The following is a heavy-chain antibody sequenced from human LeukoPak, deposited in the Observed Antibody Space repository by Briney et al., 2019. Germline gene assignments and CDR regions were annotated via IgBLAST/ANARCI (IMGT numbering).Heavy chain of an antibody. J-gene: IGHJ4*02. CDR1: GYTFTGYY. D-gene: IGHD6-13*01. V-gene: IGHV1-2*02. CDR3: ARVSEGYSSRWYDY. Sequence: ASVKVSRRASGYTFTGYYMHWVRPAPREGLEWMGWINPNSGGTNYAQKFPGRVTMTRDTSISTAYMELSRLRSDGTAVYYCARVSEGYSSRWYDYWGQGTLVTVSS. CDR2: INPNSGGT.